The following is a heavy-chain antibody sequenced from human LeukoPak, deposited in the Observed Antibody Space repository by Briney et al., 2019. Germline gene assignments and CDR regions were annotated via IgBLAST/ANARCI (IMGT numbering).Heavy chain of an antibody. J-gene: IGHJ4*02. CDR1: GESLNSDY. CDR3: ARGAWATRLGS. D-gene: IGHD2-15*01. V-gene: IGHV4-34*01. Sequence: SETLSLTCAVYGESLNSDYWSWVRQPAGEGMEWIGEIYESGTTEYNPSLKSRVTISMVPSKQQFSLSLSPVTAADTAVYYCARGAWATRLGSWGLGTPVIVSS. CDR2: IYESGTT.